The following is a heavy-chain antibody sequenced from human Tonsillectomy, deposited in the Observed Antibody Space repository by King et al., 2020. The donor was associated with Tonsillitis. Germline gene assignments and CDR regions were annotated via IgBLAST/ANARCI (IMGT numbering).Heavy chain of an antibody. CDR2: IDPSDSYT. Sequence: VQLVESGAEVKKPGESLRISCKGSGYSFTSYWINWVRQMPGKGLEWMGTIDPSDSYTNYSPSFEGHVTVSADKSISTAYLQWSSLKASDTAMYYCARRFAPNYYSYGMDVWGQGTTVTVSS. CDR3: ARRFAPNYYSYGMDV. J-gene: IGHJ6*02. V-gene: IGHV5-10-1*03. CDR1: GYSFTSYW.